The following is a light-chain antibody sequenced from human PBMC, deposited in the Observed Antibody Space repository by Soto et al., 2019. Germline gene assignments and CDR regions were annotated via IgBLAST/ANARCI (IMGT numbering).Light chain of an antibody. CDR1: QNIRDY. Sequence: DIQMTQSPSSLSASVGDRVTITCRASQNIRDYLNWYQQKPGKPPKLLIYGASTLQSGAPSRFSGGGFGSDFTLIISSLHPEDFASYYCQQTYISPPTFGGETKVEIK. CDR3: QQTYISPPT. J-gene: IGKJ4*01. CDR2: GAS. V-gene: IGKV1-39*01.